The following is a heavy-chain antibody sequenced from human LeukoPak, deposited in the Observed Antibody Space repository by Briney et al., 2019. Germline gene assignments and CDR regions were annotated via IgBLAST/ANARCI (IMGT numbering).Heavy chain of an antibody. J-gene: IGHJ4*02. CDR1: GFTVSSNY. CDR3: ARDSRYYYDSSGTDY. V-gene: IGHV3-66*01. D-gene: IGHD3-22*01. CDR2: IYSGGST. Sequence: GGSLRLSCAASGFTVSSNYMSWVRQAPGKGLGWVSVIYSGGSTYYADSVKGRFTISRDNSKNTLYLQMNSLRAEDTAVYYCARDSRYYYDSSGTDYWGQGTLVTASS.